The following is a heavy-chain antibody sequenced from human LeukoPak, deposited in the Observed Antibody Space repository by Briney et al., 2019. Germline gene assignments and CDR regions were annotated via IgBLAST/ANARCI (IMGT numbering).Heavy chain of an antibody. CDR2: IYFSGST. D-gene: IGHD3-3*01. Sequence: PSETLSLTCTVSGGSISSGGYYWSWIRQHPGKGLEWIGYIYFSGSTYYNPSLRSRVTISVDTSKNQFSLKLSSVTAADTAVYYCARGRLYDFWSGYSGYFDYWGQGTLVTVSS. CDR3: ARGRLYDFWSGYSGYFDY. CDR1: GGSISSGGYY. V-gene: IGHV4-31*03. J-gene: IGHJ4*02.